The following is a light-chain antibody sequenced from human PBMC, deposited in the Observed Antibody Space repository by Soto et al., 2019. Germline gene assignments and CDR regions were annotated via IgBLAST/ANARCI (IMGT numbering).Light chain of an antibody. J-gene: IGKJ1*01. V-gene: IGKV3-20*01. Sequence: EVVLTQSPGTLSLSPGERATLSCRASQSVSNNYLAWYQQKPGQPPRLLIYGASNRATGIPDRSSGSGSGTDFTLTVSRLEPEDFAVYYCQHYGYSPRWTFGQGTKVDNK. CDR2: GAS. CDR1: QSVSNNY. CDR3: QHYGYSPRWT.